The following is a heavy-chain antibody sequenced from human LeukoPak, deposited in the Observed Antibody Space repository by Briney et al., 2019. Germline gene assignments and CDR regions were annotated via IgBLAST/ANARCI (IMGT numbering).Heavy chain of an antibody. Sequence: GGSLRLSCAASGFIFSDYGMHWVRQAPGKGLEWVAVITYDGSNKNYADSVKGRSTISRDSSKNPLYLEMKRLRTEDTAVYYCAKDRGYSGSMRGLDSWGQGTPLIVSS. D-gene: IGHD5-12*01. V-gene: IGHV3-30*18. J-gene: IGHJ5*01. CDR3: AKDRGYSGSMRGLDS. CDR2: ITYDGSNK. CDR1: GFIFSDYG.